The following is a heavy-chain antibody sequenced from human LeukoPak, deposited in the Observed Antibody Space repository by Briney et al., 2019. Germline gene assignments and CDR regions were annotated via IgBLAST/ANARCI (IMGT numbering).Heavy chain of an antibody. CDR3: AKEGST. D-gene: IGHD1-26*01. V-gene: IGHV3-23*01. J-gene: IGHJ4*02. Sequence: SVKGRFTISRDNSKNTLYLQMNSLRAEDTAVYYCAKEGSTWGQGTLVTVSS.